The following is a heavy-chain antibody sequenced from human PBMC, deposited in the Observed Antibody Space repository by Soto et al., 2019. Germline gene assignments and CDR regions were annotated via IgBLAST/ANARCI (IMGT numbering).Heavy chain of an antibody. CDR3: ARSWNWFDP. V-gene: IGHV4-4*02. CDR2: IYHSGST. Sequence: LETHPLTSTVSGGTSISSNWWSWVRQPPGKGLEWIGEIYHSGSTNYNPSLKSRVTISVDKSKNQFSLKLSSVTAADTAVYYCARSWNWFDPWGQGTLVTVSS. CDR1: GGTSISSNW. J-gene: IGHJ5*02.